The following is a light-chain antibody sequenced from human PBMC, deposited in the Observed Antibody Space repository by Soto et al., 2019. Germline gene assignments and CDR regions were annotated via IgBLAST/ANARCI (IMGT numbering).Light chain of an antibody. CDR3: QHYGSSPLS. CDR1: QSISSLY. V-gene: IGKV3-20*01. CDR2: GAS. J-gene: IGKJ4*01. Sequence: EVVLTQSPGTLSLSPGERATLSCRASQSISSLYLAWYQQKPGQAPRLLIYGASSRTPGIPDRFSGSGSGTDFTLTIKRLEPEDFAVYFCQHYGSSPLSFGGETKVEIK.